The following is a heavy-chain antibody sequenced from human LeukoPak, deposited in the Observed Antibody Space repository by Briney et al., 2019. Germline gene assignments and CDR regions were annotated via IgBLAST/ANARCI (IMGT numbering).Heavy chain of an antibody. CDR2: ISAYNGNT. V-gene: IGHV1-18*01. Sequence: ASVKVSCKASGYTFTSYGISWVRPAPGQGLEWMGWISAYNGNTNYAQKLQGRVTMTTDTSTSTAYMELRSLRSDDTAVYYCASDVVGATPEAFDIWGQGTMVTVSS. D-gene: IGHD1-26*01. CDR3: ASDVVGATPEAFDI. CDR1: GYTFTSYG. J-gene: IGHJ3*02.